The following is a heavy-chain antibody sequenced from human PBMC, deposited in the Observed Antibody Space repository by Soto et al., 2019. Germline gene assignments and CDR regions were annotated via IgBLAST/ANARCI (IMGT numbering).Heavy chain of an antibody. CDR3: ARDHYGSGSFYYYYGMDV. V-gene: IGHV3-30-3*01. CDR2: ISYDGSNK. Sequence: GGSLRLSCAASGFTFSSYAMHWVRQAPGKGLEWVAVISYDGSNKYYADSVKGRFTISRDNSKNTLYLQMNSLRAEDTAVYYCARDHYGSGSFYYYYGMDVWGQGPTVTVYS. D-gene: IGHD3-10*01. CDR1: GFTFSSYA. J-gene: IGHJ6*02.